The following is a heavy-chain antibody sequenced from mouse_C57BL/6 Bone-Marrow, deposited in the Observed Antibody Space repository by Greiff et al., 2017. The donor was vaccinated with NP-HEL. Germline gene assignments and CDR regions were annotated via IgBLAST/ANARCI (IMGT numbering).Heavy chain of an antibody. CDR2: IWSGGST. J-gene: IGHJ4*01. Sequence: VQLQQSGPGLVQPSQSLSITCTVSGFSLTSYGVHWVRQSPGKGLEWLGVIWSGGSTDYNAAFISRLSISKDNSKSQVFFKMNSLQADDTAIYYCARKKGSYYGNYVDYAMDYWGQGTSVTVSS. CDR1: GFSLTSYG. V-gene: IGHV2-2*01. D-gene: IGHD2-10*01. CDR3: ARKKGSYYGNYVDYAMDY.